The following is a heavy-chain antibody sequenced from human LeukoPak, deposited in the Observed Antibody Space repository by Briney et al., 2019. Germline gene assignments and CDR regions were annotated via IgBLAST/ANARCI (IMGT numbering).Heavy chain of an antibody. D-gene: IGHD1-26*01. J-gene: IGHJ4*02. CDR1: GGSISSYY. V-gene: IGHV4-59*12. CDR2: VYASGET. CDR3: ARRQVGATSYY. Sequence: SETLSLTCNVSGGSISSYYWSWIRQPPGKGLEWIAYVYASGETDYNPSLKSRVTISVDTSKNQFSLKLSSVTAADTAVYYCARRQVGATSYYWGQGTLVTVSS.